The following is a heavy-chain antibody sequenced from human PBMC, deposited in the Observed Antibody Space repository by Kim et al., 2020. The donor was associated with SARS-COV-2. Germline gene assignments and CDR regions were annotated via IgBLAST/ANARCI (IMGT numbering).Heavy chain of an antibody. J-gene: IGHJ6*02. CDR1: GYTFTSYD. V-gene: IGHV1-8*01. CDR3: ARSAALKAAQNYYYYYGMDV. D-gene: IGHD6-6*01. Sequence: ASVKVSCKASGYTFTSYDINWVRQATGQGLEWMGWMNPNSGNTGYAQKFQGRVTMTRNTSISTAYMELSSLRSEDTAVYYCARSAALKAAQNYYYYYGMDVWGQGTTVTVSS. CDR2: MNPNSGNT.